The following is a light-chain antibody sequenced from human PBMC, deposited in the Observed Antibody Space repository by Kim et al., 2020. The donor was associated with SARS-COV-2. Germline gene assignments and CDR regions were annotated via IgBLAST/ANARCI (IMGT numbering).Light chain of an antibody. V-gene: IGKV3-20*01. J-gene: IGKJ1*01. Sequence: ELVLTQSPGTLSLSPGERATLSCRASQGITSTYLAWYQQKPGQAPRLLIYGASSRATGIPDRFSGSGSGTDFSLTISRLEPEDFGVYFCHHYGSSPQTFGQGTKVDIK. CDR3: HHYGSSPQT. CDR1: QGITSTY. CDR2: GAS.